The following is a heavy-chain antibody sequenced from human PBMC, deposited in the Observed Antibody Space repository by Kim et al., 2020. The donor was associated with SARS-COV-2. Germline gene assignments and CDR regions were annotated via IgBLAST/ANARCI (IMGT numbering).Heavy chain of an antibody. J-gene: IGHJ4*02. CDR1: DLPFRDCI. D-gene: IGHD7-27*01. V-gene: IGHV3-49*04. CDR2: VRTKTEGETT. Sequence: GGSLRLSCTTSDLPFRDCIMNWVRQAPGKGLEWIGHVRTKTEGETTQYAASVEGRVTISSDDSKSIAYLQIGSLSSDDTAVYYCRPGHWGADWGRGTLVTVSS. CDR3: RPGHWGAD.